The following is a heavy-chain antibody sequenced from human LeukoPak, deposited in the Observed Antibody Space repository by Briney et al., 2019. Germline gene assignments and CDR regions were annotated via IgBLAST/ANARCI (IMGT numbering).Heavy chain of an antibody. J-gene: IGHJ4*02. D-gene: IGHD6-13*01. CDR2: IYHSGST. CDR3: ARYSSSFDY. V-gene: IGHV4-30-2*01. CDR1: GGSISSGGYY. Sequence: PSETLSLTCTVSGGSISSGGYYWSWIRQPPGKGLEWTGYIYHSGSTYYNPSLKSRVTISVDRSKNQFSPKLSSVTAADTAVYYCARYSSSFDYWGQGTLVTVSS.